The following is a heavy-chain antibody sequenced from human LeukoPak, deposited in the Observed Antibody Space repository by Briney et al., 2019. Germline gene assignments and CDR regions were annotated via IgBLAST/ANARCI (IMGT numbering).Heavy chain of an antibody. CDR2: ITTSDGNT. V-gene: IGHV3-23*01. CDR1: DLTVSSNC. CDR3: AKDGGLWVSAHWGDS. D-gene: IGHD7-27*01. Sequence: PGGSLRLSCVASDLTVSSNCMSWVRQAPGKGLEWVSTITTSDGNTYYADSVKGRFTVSRDNSKNTLFLQMNSLRAEDTAVYYCAKDGGLWVSAHWGDSWGRGTLVTVSS. J-gene: IGHJ4*02.